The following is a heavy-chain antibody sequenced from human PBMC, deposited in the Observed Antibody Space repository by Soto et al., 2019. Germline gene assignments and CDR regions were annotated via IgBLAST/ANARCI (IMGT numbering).Heavy chain of an antibody. V-gene: IGHV3-23*01. J-gene: IGHJ4*02. CDR2: LSNTGRRT. CDR1: VFPFGANA. D-gene: IGHD1-26*01. Sequence: EVQVLESGGGLVQPGGSLRLSCVVSVFPFGANAMSWVRQAPGKGLEWVSGLSNTGRRTSYADSVKGRFNISRDNSENTVYLQLNSLRVEDTAVYYCATEMGATQGPFDNWGQGTLVTVSS. CDR3: ATEMGATQGPFDN.